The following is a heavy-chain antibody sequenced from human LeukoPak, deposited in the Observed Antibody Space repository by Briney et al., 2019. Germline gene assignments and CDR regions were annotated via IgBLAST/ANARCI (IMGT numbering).Heavy chain of an antibody. CDR3: ARRGYCSGGSCYAGLNWFDP. V-gene: IGHV4-31*03. CDR1: GGSISSGGYY. CDR2: IYYSGST. J-gene: IGHJ5*02. Sequence: PSETLSLTCTVSGGSISSGGYYWSWIRQHPGKGLEWIGYIYYSGSTYYNPSLKSRVTISVDTSKNQFSLKLSSVSAADTAVYYCARRGYCSGGSCYAGLNWFDPWGQGTLVTVSS. D-gene: IGHD2-15*01.